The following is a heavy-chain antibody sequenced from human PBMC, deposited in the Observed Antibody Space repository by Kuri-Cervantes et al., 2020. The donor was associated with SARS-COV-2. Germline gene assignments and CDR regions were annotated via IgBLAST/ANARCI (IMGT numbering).Heavy chain of an antibody. J-gene: IGHJ6*03. CDR1: GYTFTGYY. V-gene: IGHV1-2*02. CDR2: INPNSGGT. Sequence: ASVKVSCKASGYTFTGYYMHWVRQAPGQGLEWMGWINPNSGGTNYAQKFQGRVTMTRDTSISTAYMELSRLRSDDTVVYYCARPPADYYYMDVWGKGTTVTVSS. CDR3: ARPPADYYYMDV.